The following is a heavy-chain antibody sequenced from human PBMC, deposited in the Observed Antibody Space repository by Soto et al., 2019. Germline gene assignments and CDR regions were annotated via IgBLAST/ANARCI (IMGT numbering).Heavy chain of an antibody. V-gene: IGHV3-11*05. CDR3: ARDRLLVRGVPDY. CDR1: GFTFSDYY. Sequence: QVQLVESGGGLVKPGGSLRLSCAASGFTFSDYYMSWIRQAPGKGLEGVSYISSSSSYTNYADSVKGRFTISRDNAKNSLYLQMNSLRAEDTAVYYCARDRLLVRGVPDYWGQGTLVTVSS. J-gene: IGHJ4*02. CDR2: ISSSSSYT. D-gene: IGHD3-10*01.